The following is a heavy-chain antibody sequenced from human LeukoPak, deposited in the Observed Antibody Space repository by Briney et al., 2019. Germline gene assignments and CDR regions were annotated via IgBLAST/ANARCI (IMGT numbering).Heavy chain of an antibody. D-gene: IGHD3-16*02. J-gene: IGHJ4*02. CDR1: GYTFTSYG. V-gene: IGHV1-18*01. Sequence: ASVKVSCKASGYTFTSYGISWVRQAPGQGLEWMGWISAYNGNTNYAQKLQGRVTMTTDTSTSTAYMELRSLRSDDTAVYYCARDSGPANHYYGSGNHLTFGGVIPRPLDYWGQGTLVTVSS. CDR3: ARDSGPANHYYGSGNHLTFGGVIPRPLDY. CDR2: ISAYNGNT.